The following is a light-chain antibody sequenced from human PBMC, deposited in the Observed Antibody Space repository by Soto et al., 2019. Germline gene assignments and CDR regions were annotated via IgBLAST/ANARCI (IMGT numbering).Light chain of an antibody. CDR3: QQRSNWYT. CDR1: QSVGSY. Sequence: EIVLTQSPDTLSLSPGEGATLSCRASQSVGSYLAWYQQKPGQAPRLLIYASSNRATGIPARFSGSGSGIDFTLTISSLEPEDFEVYYCQQRSNWYTFGQGTKLEIK. V-gene: IGKV3-11*01. J-gene: IGKJ2*01. CDR2: ASS.